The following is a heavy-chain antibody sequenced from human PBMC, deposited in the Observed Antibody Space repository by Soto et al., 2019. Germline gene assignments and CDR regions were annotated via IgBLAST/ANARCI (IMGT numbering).Heavy chain of an antibody. CDR2: ISTHNGNT. J-gene: IGHJ3*01. V-gene: IGHV1-18*04. CDR1: VFTSSG. CDR3: AREGILGLFDAYDL. D-gene: IGHD3-3*01. Sequence: QDQLVQSGAEVKKPGASVKVTCKASVFTSSGISWVRQAPGQRLEWMGWISTHNGNTIYAQKFQGRVIMTMDTSTTTVYMELRSLRPDDTAVYLCAREGILGLFDAYDLWGQGTMVTVSS.